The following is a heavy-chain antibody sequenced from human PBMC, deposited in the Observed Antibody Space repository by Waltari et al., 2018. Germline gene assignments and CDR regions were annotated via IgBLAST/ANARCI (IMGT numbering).Heavy chain of an antibody. CDR3: AKDVSGGGSCYSLFDI. CDR1: GFTFSSYG. V-gene: IGHV3-30*02. D-gene: IGHD2-15*01. J-gene: IGHJ3*02. CDR2: IRYDGSNK. Sequence: QVQLVESGGGVVQPGGSLRLSCAASGFTFSSYGMHWVRQGPGKGLEWVAFIRYDGSNKYYADSVKGRFTISRDNSKSTLYLQMNSLRAEDTAVYYCAKDVSGGGSCYSLFDIWGQGTMVTVSS.